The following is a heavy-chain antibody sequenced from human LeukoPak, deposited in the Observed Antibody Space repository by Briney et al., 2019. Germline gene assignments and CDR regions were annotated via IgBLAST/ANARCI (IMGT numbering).Heavy chain of an antibody. CDR2: INHSGST. D-gene: IGHD3-9*01. J-gene: IGHJ4*02. Sequence: SETLSLTCAVYGLSFSGYYWSWIRQPPGKGLEWIGEINHSGSTNYNPSLKSRVTISVDTSKNQFSLKLSSVTAADTAVYYCARLEYNILTGYGFDYWGQGTLVTVSS. V-gene: IGHV4-34*01. CDR1: GLSFSGYY. CDR3: ARLEYNILTGYGFDY.